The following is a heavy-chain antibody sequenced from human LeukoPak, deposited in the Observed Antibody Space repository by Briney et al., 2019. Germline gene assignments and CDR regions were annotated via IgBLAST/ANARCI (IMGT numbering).Heavy chain of an antibody. Sequence: ASVKVSCKASGYTFTGYYIHWVRQAPGQGLEWMGWINPNSGGTNYAQNFQGRVTMTRDTFISTVYMELSRLQSDDTAVFYCARDRLRLGYERTNWFDPWGQGTLVTVSS. CDR3: ARDRLRLGYERTNWFDP. V-gene: IGHV1-2*02. CDR2: INPNSGGT. J-gene: IGHJ5*02. D-gene: IGHD2-15*01. CDR1: GYTFTGYY.